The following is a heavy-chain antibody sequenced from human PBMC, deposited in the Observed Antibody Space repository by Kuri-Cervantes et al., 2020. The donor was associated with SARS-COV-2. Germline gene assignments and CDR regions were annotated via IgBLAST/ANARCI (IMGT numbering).Heavy chain of an antibody. D-gene: IGHD2-2*02. CDR1: GGTFSSYA. CDR2: IIPIFGTA. V-gene: IGHV1-69*05. Sequence: SVKVSCKASGGTFSSYAISWVRQAPGQGLEWMGGIIPIFGTANYAQKFQGRVTITTDESTSTACMELSSLRSEDTAVYYCARGGWGYCSSTSCYSWFDPWGQGTLVTVSS. CDR3: ARGGWGYCSSTSCYSWFDP. J-gene: IGHJ5*02.